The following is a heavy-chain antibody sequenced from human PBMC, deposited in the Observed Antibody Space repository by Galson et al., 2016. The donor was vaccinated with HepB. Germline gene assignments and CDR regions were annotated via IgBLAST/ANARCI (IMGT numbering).Heavy chain of an antibody. V-gene: IGHV3-23*01. J-gene: IGHJ4*02. CDR3: AKDRGLSWAVVPVAFDY. Sequence: SLRLSCAASGFTFSTYGMHWVRQALGKGLEWVSGISGSGGSTYYEDSVKGRFTISRDNSKNTLYLQMNSLRAEDTAIYYCAKDRGLSWAVVPVAFDYWGQGTLVTVSS. CDR2: ISGSGGST. D-gene: IGHD6-19*01. CDR1: GFTFSTYG.